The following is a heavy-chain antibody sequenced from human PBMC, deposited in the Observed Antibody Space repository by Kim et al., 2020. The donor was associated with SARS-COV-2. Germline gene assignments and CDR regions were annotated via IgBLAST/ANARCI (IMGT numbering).Heavy chain of an antibody. V-gene: IGHV3-7*04. Sequence: GGSLRLSFAASGFTFNTYWMAWVRQAPGKGLEWVASIKQEGSEKYYVDSVKGRFTISRDDAKNSLYLQMNSLRAEDTAVYYCARAYYGGNFYWGQGTLVTVSS. D-gene: IGHD4-17*01. J-gene: IGHJ4*02. CDR3: ARAYYGGNFY. CDR2: IKQEGSEK. CDR1: GFTFNTYW.